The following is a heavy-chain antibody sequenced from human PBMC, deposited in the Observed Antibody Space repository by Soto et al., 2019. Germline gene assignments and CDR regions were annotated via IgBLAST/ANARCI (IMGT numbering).Heavy chain of an antibody. J-gene: IGHJ4*02. D-gene: IGHD6-13*01. CDR2: IIPIFGTA. CDR3: ASETAAAGPLFDY. Sequence: QGLEWMGGIIPIFGTANYAQKFQGRVTITADEFTSTAYMELSSLRSEDTAVYYCASETAAAGPLFDYWGQGTPVTVSS. V-gene: IGHV1-69*01.